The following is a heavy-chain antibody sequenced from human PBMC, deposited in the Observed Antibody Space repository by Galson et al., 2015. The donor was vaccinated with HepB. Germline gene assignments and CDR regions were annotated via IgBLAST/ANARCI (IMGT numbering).Heavy chain of an antibody. V-gene: IGHV3-33*06. CDR3: AKARRVGATQAAHDY. CDR2: IWYDGSNK. CDR1: GFTFSYYG. J-gene: IGHJ4*02. Sequence: SLRLSCAASGFTFSYYGMHWVRQAPGKGLEWVAVIWYDGSNKYYADSVKGRFTISRDNSKNTLYLQMNSLRAEDTAVYYCAKARRVGATQAAHDYWGQGTLVTVSS. D-gene: IGHD1-26*01.